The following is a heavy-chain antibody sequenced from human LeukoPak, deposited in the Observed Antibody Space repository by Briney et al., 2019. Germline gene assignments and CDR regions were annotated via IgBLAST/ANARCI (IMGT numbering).Heavy chain of an antibody. CDR2: ISGSSSDI. Sequence: PGGSLRLSCASSGFTFSSYTMNWVRQAPGKGLEWVSSISGSSSDIYYADSVKGRLTISRDNAKNSLYLQMNSLRAEDTAVYYCARGSFYFDYWVQATLVTVSS. CDR3: ARGSFYFDY. CDR1: GFTFSSYT. J-gene: IGHJ4*02. V-gene: IGHV3-21*01.